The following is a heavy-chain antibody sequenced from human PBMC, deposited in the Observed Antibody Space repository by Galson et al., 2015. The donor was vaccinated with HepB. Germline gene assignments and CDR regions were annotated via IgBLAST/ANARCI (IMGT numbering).Heavy chain of an antibody. CDR2: TSYDGTTK. CDR3: AKDRPWQWLYGAAFDV. V-gene: IGHV3-30*18. D-gene: IGHD6-19*01. CDR1: GFSLSDYG. Sequence: SLRLSCAASGFSLSDYGMHWVRQAPGKGLEWAAVTSYDGTTKNYADSVKDRFSISRDNAKNTVYLQMNSLRAEDTAVYYCAKDRPWQWLYGAAFDVWGQGTMVTVSS. J-gene: IGHJ3*01.